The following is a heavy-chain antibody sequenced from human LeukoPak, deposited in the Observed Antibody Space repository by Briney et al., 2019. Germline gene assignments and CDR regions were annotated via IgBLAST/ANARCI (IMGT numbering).Heavy chain of an antibody. CDR2: LNWSGGRT. D-gene: IGHD4-17*01. CDR1: GFTVDDFG. V-gene: IGHV3-20*04. J-gene: IGHJ6*03. Sequence: GSLRLFCAASGFTVDDFGMSWVRQAPGEGLEWVSGLNWSGGRTGYADSVRGRFTISRDNAKNSLFLQMNSLRAEDTALYYCARTAGDGDYVGYMDVWGKGTTVSAS. CDR3: ARTAGDGDYVGYMDV.